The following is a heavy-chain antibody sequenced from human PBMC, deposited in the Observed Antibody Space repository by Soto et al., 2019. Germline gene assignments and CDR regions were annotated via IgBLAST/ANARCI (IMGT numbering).Heavy chain of an antibody. CDR3: ARRSSGPYYYGMDV. V-gene: IGHV4-39*01. CDR1: GGSISSSSYY. J-gene: IGHJ6*02. CDR2: IYYSGST. Sequence: SETLSLTCTVSGGSISSSSYYWGWIRQPPGKGLEWIGSIYYSGSTYYNPSLKSRVTISVDTSKNQFSLKLSSVTAADTAVYYCARRSSGPYYYGMDVWGQGTTVTAP. D-gene: IGHD6-19*01.